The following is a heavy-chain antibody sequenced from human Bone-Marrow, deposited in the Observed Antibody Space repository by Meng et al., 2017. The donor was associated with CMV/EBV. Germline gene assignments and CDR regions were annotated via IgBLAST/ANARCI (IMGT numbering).Heavy chain of an antibody. V-gene: IGHV1-8*03. CDR3: ARGLSPYSDYYYGMDV. J-gene: IGHJ6*01. D-gene: IGHD2/OR15-2a*01. Sequence: ASVKVSCKASGYTFTSYDINWVRQATGQGLEWMGWMNPNSGNTGYAQKFQGRVTITRNTSISTAYMELSSLRSEDTAVYYCARGLSPYSDYYYGMDVWGQGTTVTVSS. CDR2: MNPNSGNT. CDR1: GYTFTSYD.